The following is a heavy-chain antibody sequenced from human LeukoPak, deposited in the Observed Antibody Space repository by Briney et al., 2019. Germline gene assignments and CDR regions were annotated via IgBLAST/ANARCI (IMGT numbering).Heavy chain of an antibody. CDR1: GGSISSYY. D-gene: IGHD3-22*01. CDR3: ARGRIYYDSTGYGY. J-gene: IGHJ4*02. CDR2: IYCSGST. V-gene: IGHV4-59*01. Sequence: SETLSLTCTVSGGSISSYYWSWIRQPPGKGLEWIGYIYCSGSTNHNPSLRSRVTISVDASTNQFSLKLDSVTAADTAVYYCARGRIYYDSTGYGYWGRGTLVTVSS.